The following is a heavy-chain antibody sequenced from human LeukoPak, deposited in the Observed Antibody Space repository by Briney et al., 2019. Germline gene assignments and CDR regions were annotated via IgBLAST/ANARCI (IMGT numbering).Heavy chain of an antibody. D-gene: IGHD2-15*01. CDR2: INPNGGAP. CDR1: GYTFTGYY. J-gene: IGHJ4*02. V-gene: IGHV1-2*02. Sequence: ASVKVSCKTSGYTFTGYYMHWVRQAPGQGLEWMGWINPNGGAPNYAQKFQGRVTMTADTSIRTAYMELSGLRFDDSAVYFCARGDGPDCVAGTCYYYWGQGTLVTVSS. CDR3: ARGDGPDCVAGTCYYY.